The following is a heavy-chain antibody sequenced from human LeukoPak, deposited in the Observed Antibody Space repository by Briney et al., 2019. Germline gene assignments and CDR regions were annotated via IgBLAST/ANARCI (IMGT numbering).Heavy chain of an antibody. CDR2: ISSSSSYI. J-gene: IGHJ4*02. CDR3: ANGGGARYCSSTSCYTEGDY. D-gene: IGHD2-2*02. Sequence: GGSLRLSCAASGFTFSSYSMNWVRQAPGKGLEWVSSISSSSSYIYYADSVKGRFTISRDNAKNSLYLQMNSLRAEDTAVYYCANGGGARYCSSTSCYTEGDYWGQGTLVTVSS. V-gene: IGHV3-21*01. CDR1: GFTFSSYS.